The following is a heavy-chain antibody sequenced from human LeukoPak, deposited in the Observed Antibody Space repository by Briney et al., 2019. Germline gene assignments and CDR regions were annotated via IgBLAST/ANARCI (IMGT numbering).Heavy chain of an antibody. CDR1: GYTFTSYG. CDR3: ARTEQGYCSGGSCYSAEYFQH. Sequence: ASVKVSCKASGYTFTSYGISWVRQAPGQGLEWMGWISAYNGNTNYAQKLQGRVTMTTDTSTSTAYMELRSLRSDDTAVYYCARTEQGYCSGGSCYSAEYFQHWGQGTLVTVSS. V-gene: IGHV1-18*01. J-gene: IGHJ1*01. CDR2: ISAYNGNT. D-gene: IGHD2-15*01.